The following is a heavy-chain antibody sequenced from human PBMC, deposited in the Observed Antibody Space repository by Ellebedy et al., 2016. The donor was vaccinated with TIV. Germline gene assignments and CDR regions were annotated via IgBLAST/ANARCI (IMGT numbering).Heavy chain of an antibody. CDR2: ISYDGSNK. CDR3: ATTKDIVVVPAAILLGGPLDY. D-gene: IGHD2-2*02. J-gene: IGHJ4*02. V-gene: IGHV3-30*03. CDR1: GFTFSSYG. Sequence: PGGSLRLSCAASGFTFSSYGMHWVRQAPGKGLEWVAVISYDGSNKYYADSVKGRFTISRDNSKNTLYLQMNSLRAEDTAVYYCATTKDIVVVPAAILLGGPLDYWGQGTLVTVSS.